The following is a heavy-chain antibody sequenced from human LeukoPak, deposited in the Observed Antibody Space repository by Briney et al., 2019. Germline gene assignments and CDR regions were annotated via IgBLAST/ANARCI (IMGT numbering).Heavy chain of an antibody. CDR3: ARGPSITMVRGGQWYYYMDV. Sequence: GGSLRLSCAASGFTFSSYAMSWVRQAPGKGLEWVAVISYDGSNKYYADSVKGRFTISRDNSKNTLYLQMNSLRAEDTAVYYCARGPSITMVRGGQWYYYMDVWGKGTTVTISS. V-gene: IGHV3-30*04. D-gene: IGHD3-10*01. J-gene: IGHJ6*03. CDR1: GFTFSSYA. CDR2: ISYDGSNK.